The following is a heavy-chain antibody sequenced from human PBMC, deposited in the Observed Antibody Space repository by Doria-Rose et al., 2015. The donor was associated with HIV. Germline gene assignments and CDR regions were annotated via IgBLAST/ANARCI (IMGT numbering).Heavy chain of an antibody. Sequence: QVQLVQSGAEVTKPGASVRLSCRASGYTFARYGISWVRQAPGHGLEWMGWISAYNGNTDYAQEFLGRVTMTTDTSASTAYMELRSLRSDDTAVYYCAKDRPYRSSWLLGFEYWGQGILVTVSS. CDR2: ISAYNGNT. D-gene: IGHD6-13*01. V-gene: IGHV1-18*01. CDR3: AKDRPYRSSWLLGFEY. J-gene: IGHJ4*02. CDR1: GYTFARYG.